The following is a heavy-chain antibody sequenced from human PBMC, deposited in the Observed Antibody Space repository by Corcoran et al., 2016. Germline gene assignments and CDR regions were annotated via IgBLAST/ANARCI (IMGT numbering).Heavy chain of an antibody. V-gene: IGHV4-4*07. D-gene: IGHD2-2*01. J-gene: IGHJ4*02. CDR1: GGSIGNYY. Sequence: QVQLQESGPGLVKPSETLSLTCTVSGGSIGNYYWSWIRQPAGKGLECIGRIYPSGSTNSNPSLRSRVTMSVDTSKNQFSLRLSSVTAADTAVYYCARGPPHCTSTSCSIDYGGQGTLVTVSS. CDR2: IYPSGST. CDR3: ARGPPHCTSTSCSIDY.